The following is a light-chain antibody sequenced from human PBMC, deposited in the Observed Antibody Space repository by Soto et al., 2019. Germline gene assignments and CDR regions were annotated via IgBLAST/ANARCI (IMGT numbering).Light chain of an antibody. V-gene: IGKV3-15*01. Sequence: RVMTQSPATLSVSPGERATLSCRASQSVSSNLAWYQQKPGQAPMLLIYGASIRATGVPARFSGSGSGTDFTLTISSLQSEDFAIYHCQQYNNWPSMYSFGQGTKLEIK. CDR2: GAS. CDR1: QSVSSN. J-gene: IGKJ2*03. CDR3: QQYNNWPSMYS.